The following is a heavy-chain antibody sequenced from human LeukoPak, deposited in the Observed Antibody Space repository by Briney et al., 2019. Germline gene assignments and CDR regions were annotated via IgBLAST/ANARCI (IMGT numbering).Heavy chain of an antibody. V-gene: IGHV4-39*01. CDR3: ARHPREYYYDSSGYYDDY. J-gene: IGHJ4*02. CDR2: LYYSGST. Sequence: AETLSLTCTVSGGSISSSSYYWGWIRQPPGKGLEWIGSLYYSGSTYYNPSLKSRVTISVDTSKNQFSLKLSSVTAADTAVYYCARHPREYYYDSSGYYDDYWGQGTLVTVSS. CDR1: GGSISSSSYY. D-gene: IGHD3-22*01.